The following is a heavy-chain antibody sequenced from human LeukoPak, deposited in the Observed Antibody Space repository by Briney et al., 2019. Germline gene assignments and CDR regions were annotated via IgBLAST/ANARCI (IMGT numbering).Heavy chain of an antibody. V-gene: IGHV3-43*02. D-gene: IGHD6-13*01. CDR1: GFTFDDYA. CDR2: ISGDGGST. J-gene: IGHJ6*03. CDR3: VKDTPLAAAGHYYYYMDV. Sequence: GGSLRLSCAASGFTFDDYAMHWVRQAPGKGLEWVSLISGDGGSTYYADSVKGRFTISRDNSKNSLYLQMNSLRTEDTASYYCVKDTPLAAAGHYYYYMDVWGKGTTVTVSS.